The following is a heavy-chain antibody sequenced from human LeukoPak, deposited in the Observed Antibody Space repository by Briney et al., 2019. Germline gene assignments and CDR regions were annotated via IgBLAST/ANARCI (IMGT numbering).Heavy chain of an antibody. J-gene: IGHJ4*02. D-gene: IGHD6-19*01. V-gene: IGHV3-23*01. CDR2: ISRSGATT. CDR3: AKDLGYSTGWYAFDY. Sequence: GGSLRLSCAASGFTFSSHAMSWVRQAPGKGLEWVSSISRSGATTYYADSVKGLFTIIRDTSKNTLSLQMNSLRAGDTAVYYCAKDLGYSTGWYAFDYWGQGTLVTVSS. CDR1: GFTFSSHA.